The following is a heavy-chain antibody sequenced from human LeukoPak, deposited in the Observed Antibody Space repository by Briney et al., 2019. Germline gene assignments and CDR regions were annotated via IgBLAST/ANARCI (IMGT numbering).Heavy chain of an antibody. J-gene: IGHJ4*02. CDR1: GGSMNNYY. V-gene: IGHV4-59*01. D-gene: IGHD3-3*01. CDR3: ARVALDYYFDY. Sequence: SETLSLTCSVSGGSMNNYYWSWIRQPPGRGLEWIGYIYNGGITNYNPSLKSRVIISVDTSNKQFSLKLTSVTAADTAVYYCARVALDYYFDYWGQGTLVTVSS. CDR2: IYNGGIT.